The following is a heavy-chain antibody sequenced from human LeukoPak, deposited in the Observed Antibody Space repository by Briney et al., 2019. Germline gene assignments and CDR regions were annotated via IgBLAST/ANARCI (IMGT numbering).Heavy chain of an antibody. CDR2: IKQDGSEA. J-gene: IGHJ4*02. CDR1: EFTFNRYW. Sequence: GGSLRLSCAASEFTFNRYWMSWVRQAPGKGLQWVANIKQDGSEAHYVDSVKGRFTISRGNAKNSLSLQMNSLNVDDTGVYFCTRDALFGSGRTHLDFWSQGTLVSVSS. CDR3: TRDALFGSGRTHLDF. D-gene: IGHD3-10*01. V-gene: IGHV3-7*04.